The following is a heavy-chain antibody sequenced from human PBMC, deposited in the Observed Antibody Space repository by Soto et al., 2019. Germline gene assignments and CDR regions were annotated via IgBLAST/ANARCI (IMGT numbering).Heavy chain of an antibody. CDR3: ATLCPPADLVSYSNKAYYYYCPMDV. D-gene: IGHD4-4*01. Sequence: GESLKISCQASGYSFTSYWIGWVRQMPGKGLEWMAIIYPGDSDTKYSPPFQGQVTISADRSIRTAFLQWSSLKASDTATYYCATLCPPADLVSYSNKAYYYYCPMDVWGQGTTVTVSS. V-gene: IGHV5-51*01. J-gene: IGHJ6*02. CDR2: IYPGDSDT. CDR1: GYSFTSYW.